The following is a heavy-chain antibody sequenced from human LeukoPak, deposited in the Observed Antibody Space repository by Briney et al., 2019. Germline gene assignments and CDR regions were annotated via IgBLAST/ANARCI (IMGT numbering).Heavy chain of an antibody. J-gene: IGHJ4*02. D-gene: IGHD2-2*01. CDR2: IYYSGSA. CDR1: GASVSSSNYY. V-gene: IGHV4-61*01. Sequence: PSETLSLTCTASGASVSSSNYYWSWIRQPPGKGLEWIGYIYYSGSANYNPSLKSRVTISVDTSKNQFSLKLSSVTAADTAVYYCARDYCTTTRCYPNYFDYWGQGTLVTVSS. CDR3: ARDYCTTTRCYPNYFDY.